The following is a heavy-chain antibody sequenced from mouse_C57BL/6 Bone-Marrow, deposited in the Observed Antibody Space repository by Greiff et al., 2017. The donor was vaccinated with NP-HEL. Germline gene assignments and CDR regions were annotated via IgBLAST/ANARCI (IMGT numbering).Heavy chain of an antibody. D-gene: IGHD2-3*01. Sequence: EVKLMESGGGLVQPGGSLKLSCAASGFTFSDYYMYWVRQTPEKRLEWVAYISNGGGSTYYPDTVKGRFTISRDNAKNTLYLQMSRLKSEDTAMYYCARGEGYDGYYWFAYWGQGTLVTVSA. CDR1: GFTFSDYY. CDR2: ISNGGGST. CDR3: ARGEGYDGYYWFAY. J-gene: IGHJ3*01. V-gene: IGHV5-12*01.